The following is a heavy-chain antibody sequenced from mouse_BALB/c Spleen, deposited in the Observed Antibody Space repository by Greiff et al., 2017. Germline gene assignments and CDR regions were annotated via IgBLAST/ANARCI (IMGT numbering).Heavy chain of an antibody. J-gene: IGHJ3*01. Sequence: SGAELARPGASVKLSCKASGYTFTSYWMQWVKQRPGQGLEWIGAIYPGDGDTRYTQKFKGKATLTADKSSSTAYMQLSSLASEDSAVYYCARGVPEAWFAYWGQGTLVTVSA. V-gene: IGHV1-87*01. D-gene: IGHD5-1*01. CDR1: GYTFTSYW. CDR2: IYPGDGDT. CDR3: ARGVPEAWFAY.